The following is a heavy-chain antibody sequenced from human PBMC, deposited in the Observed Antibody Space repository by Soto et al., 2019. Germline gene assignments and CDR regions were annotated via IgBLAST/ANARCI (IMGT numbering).Heavy chain of an antibody. Sequence: QTLSLTCAITGDSVSSNSAGWSWVRQSPSRGLEWLGRTYYRSKWYYEYAVSVRGRITINPDTSKNQYSLQLNSVTPEDTAVYFCARGEQYSGRIFDYWGQGTLVTVSS. CDR1: GDSVSSNSAG. J-gene: IGHJ4*01. CDR3: ARGEQYSGRIFDY. CDR2: TYYRSKWYY. V-gene: IGHV6-1*01. D-gene: IGHD1-26*01.